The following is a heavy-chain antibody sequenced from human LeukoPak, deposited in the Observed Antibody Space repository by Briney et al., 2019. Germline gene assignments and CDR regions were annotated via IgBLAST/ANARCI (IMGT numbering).Heavy chain of an antibody. J-gene: IGHJ4*02. Sequence: SETLSLTCAVYGGSFSGYYWSWIRQPPGKGLEWIGEINHSGSNNYNPSLKSRVTISGDTSNNQFSLKLSSVTAADTAVYYCARGPQTYYDILTGLSFWGQGTLVTVSS. CDR1: GGSFSGYY. CDR2: INHSGSN. V-gene: IGHV4-34*01. D-gene: IGHD3-9*01. CDR3: ARGPQTYYDILTGLSF.